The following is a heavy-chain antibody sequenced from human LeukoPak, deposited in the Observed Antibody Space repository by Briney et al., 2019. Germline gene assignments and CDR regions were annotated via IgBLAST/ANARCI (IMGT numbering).Heavy chain of an antibody. J-gene: IGHJ4*02. V-gene: IGHV4-39*01. Sequence: PSETLSLTCTVSGGSISSSSYYWGWIRQPPGKGLEWIGNIYYSGSTYYNPSLKSRVTISVDTPKNQFSLKLSSVTAADTAVYYCARHESSGWYYIFDYWGQGTLVTVSS. CDR3: ARHESSGWYYIFDY. CDR1: GGSISSSSYY. D-gene: IGHD6-19*01. CDR2: IYYSGST.